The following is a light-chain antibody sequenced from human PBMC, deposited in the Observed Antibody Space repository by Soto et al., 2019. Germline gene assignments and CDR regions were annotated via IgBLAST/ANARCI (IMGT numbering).Light chain of an antibody. CDR1: QSISSS. CDR2: AAS. J-gene: IGKJ1*01. CDR3: QQSYGTPWT. Sequence: DLHMTQSPSSLSASVGDRVTIACRASQSISSSLNWYQQTPEKAPQLLIYAASSLHSGVPSRFSASGSGTDFTLTIRSLQPEDFATYYCQQSYGTPWTFGQGTKVEI. V-gene: IGKV1-39*01.